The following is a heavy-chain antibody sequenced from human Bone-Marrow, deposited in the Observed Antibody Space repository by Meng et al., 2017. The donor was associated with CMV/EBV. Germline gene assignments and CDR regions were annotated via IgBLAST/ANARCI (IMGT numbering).Heavy chain of an antibody. CDR2: ISSSGSTI. V-gene: IGHV3-11*01. Sequence: GGSLRLSCAASGFTFSDYYMSWIRQAPGKGLEWVSYISSSGSTIYYADSVKGRFTISRDNAKNSLYLQMNSLRAEDTAVYYCAREATSGIVVVIAIPYFDYWGQGALVTVSS. CDR1: GFTFSDYY. CDR3: AREATSGIVVVIAIPYFDY. J-gene: IGHJ4*02. D-gene: IGHD2-21*01.